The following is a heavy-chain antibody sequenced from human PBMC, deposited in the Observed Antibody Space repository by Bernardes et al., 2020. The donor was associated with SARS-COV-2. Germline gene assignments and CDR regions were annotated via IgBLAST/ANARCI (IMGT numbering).Heavy chain of an antibody. CDR1: GGSISSYY. V-gene: IGHV4-59*08. CDR2: IYYSGST. Sequence: SETLSLTCTVSGGSISSYYWSWIRQPPGKGLEWIGYIYYSGSTNYNPSLKSRVTISVDTSKNQFSLKLSSVTAADTAVYYCARQTYDFWSGYYTTYYYYYMDVWGKGTTVTVSS. J-gene: IGHJ6*03. CDR3: ARQTYDFWSGYYTTYYYYYMDV. D-gene: IGHD3-3*01.